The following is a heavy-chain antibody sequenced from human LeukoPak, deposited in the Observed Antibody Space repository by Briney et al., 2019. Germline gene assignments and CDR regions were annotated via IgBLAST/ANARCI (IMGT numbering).Heavy chain of an antibody. J-gene: IGHJ4*02. V-gene: IGHV1-8*01. D-gene: IGHD4-17*01. CDR1: GYTFTSYE. CDR3: ARALYDYGAEGVVDY. Sequence: ASVKVSCKASGYTFTSYEINWVRQATGQGLEWMGWMNPNSGKTGYAQKFQGRVTMTRNTSISTAYMELSRLRSEDTAVYYCARALYDYGAEGVVDYWGQGTLVTVSS. CDR2: MNPNSGKT.